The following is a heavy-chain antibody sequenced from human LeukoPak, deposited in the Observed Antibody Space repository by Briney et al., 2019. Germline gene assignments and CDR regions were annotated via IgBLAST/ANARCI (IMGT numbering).Heavy chain of an antibody. J-gene: IGHJ4*02. CDR2: IYTSGST. CDR1: GGSISSGSYY. CDR3: ARGNFQDTAIDY. Sequence: SETLSLTCTVSGGSISSGSYYWSWIRQPAGKGLEWIGRIYTSGSTNYNPSLKSRVTISVDTSKNQFSLKLSSVTAADTAVYYCARGNFQDTAIDYWGQGTLVTVSS. D-gene: IGHD5-18*01. V-gene: IGHV4-61*02.